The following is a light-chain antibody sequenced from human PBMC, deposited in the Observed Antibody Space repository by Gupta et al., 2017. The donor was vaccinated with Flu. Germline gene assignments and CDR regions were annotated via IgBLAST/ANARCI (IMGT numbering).Light chain of an antibody. CDR1: SSTIGSNY. CDR3: AAGDDTRSSYV. CDR2: RNN. Sequence: RGTIPSAGTSSTIGSNYLYWYHHLPAPAPNLLFFRNNLRRSGVPDRFSGSKSATSATVTITGLRAEDGADYYCAAGDDTRSSYVFGTGTKLTVL. J-gene: IGLJ1*01. V-gene: IGLV1-47*01.